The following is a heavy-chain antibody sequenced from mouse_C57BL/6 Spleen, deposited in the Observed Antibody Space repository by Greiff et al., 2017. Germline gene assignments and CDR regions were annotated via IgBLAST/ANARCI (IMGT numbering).Heavy chain of an antibody. J-gene: IGHJ3*01. D-gene: IGHD2-13*01. V-gene: IGHV5-4*01. CDR2: ISPGGSYT. Sequence: EVQVLQSGGGLVKPGGSLKLSCEASGFTFSSYAMTWVRQTPEKRLEWVATISPGGSYTYYPDNVKGRSTISRDKATSNVYLQLSRLKSEDTAVYYCAREAYVSDYWFAYWGQGTLVTVSA. CDR3: AREAYVSDYWFAY. CDR1: GFTFSSYA.